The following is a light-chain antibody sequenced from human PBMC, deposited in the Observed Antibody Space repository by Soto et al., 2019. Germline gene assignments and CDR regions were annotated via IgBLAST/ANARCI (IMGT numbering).Light chain of an antibody. CDR3: QSYDSRLSGYV. CDR1: SSNIGAGYD. V-gene: IGLV1-40*01. CDR2: GNS. J-gene: IGLJ1*01. Sequence: QSVLTQPPSVSGAPGQRGTISCAGSSSNIGAGYDVNWYQQLPGTGPKFLIYGNSNRPSGVPDRFSGSKSGTSASLAITGLQAEDEADYYCQSYDSRLSGYVFGTGTKVTVL.